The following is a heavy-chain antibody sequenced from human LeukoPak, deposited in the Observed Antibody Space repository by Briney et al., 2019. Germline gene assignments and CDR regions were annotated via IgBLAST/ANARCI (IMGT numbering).Heavy chain of an antibody. CDR2: IYYSGST. CDR1: GGSISSGDYY. CDR3: ARTLPHYYYYYMDV. J-gene: IGHJ6*03. Sequence: SQTLSLTCSVSGGSISSGDYYWSWIRQPPGKGLEWIGSIYYSGSTYYNPSLKSRVTISVDTSKNQFSLKLTSVTAADTAVYYCARTLPHYYYYYMDVWGKGTTVTVSS. V-gene: IGHV4-39*01.